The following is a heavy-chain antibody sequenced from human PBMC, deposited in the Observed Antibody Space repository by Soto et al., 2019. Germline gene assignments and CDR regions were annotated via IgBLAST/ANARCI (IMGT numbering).Heavy chain of an antibody. J-gene: IGHJ5*02. CDR2: ISHSGIT. CDR3: ARVLRGWCDP. CDR1: GGSITSANW. V-gene: IGHV4-4*02. Sequence: PSETLSLTCAVSGGSITSANWWTWVRQPPGGGLEWIGEISHSGITNYKASLKSRVTMSVDKTKNDVSLKLTSVTAADTAVYYLARVLRGWCDPRGRGPPVAVSS.